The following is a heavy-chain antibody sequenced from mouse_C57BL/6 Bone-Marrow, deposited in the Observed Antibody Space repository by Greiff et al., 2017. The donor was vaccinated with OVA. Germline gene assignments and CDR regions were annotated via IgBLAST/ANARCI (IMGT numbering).Heavy chain of an antibody. CDR1: GYTFTDYY. J-gene: IGHJ4*01. Sequence: EVQLQQSGPELVKPGASVKISCKASGYTFTDYYMNWVKQSHGKSLEWIGDINPNNGGTSYNQKFKGKATLTVDKSSSTAYMELRSLTSEDSAVYYGARHDYGSSYENAMDYWGQGTSVTVSS. CDR3: ARHDYGSSYENAMDY. V-gene: IGHV1-26*01. CDR2: INPNNGGT. D-gene: IGHD1-1*01.